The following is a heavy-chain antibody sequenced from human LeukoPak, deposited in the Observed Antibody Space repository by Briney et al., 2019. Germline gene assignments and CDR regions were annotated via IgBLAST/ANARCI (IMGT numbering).Heavy chain of an antibody. CDR1: GGSISSYY. CDR2: IYYSGST. D-gene: IGHD3-10*01. Sequence: SETLSLTCTVSGGSISSYYWSWIRQPPGKGLEWIGYIYYSGSTNYNPSLKGRVTISVDTSKNQFSLKLSSVTAADTAVYYCARGLSVYGSGSYSHWGQGTLVTVSS. V-gene: IGHV4-59*12. CDR3: ARGLSVYGSGSYSH. J-gene: IGHJ4*02.